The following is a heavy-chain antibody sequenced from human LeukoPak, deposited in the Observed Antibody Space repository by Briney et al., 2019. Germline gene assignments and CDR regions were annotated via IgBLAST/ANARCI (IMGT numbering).Heavy chain of an antibody. D-gene: IGHD3-10*01. J-gene: IGHJ4*02. CDR3: ARDLWFGELSNY. V-gene: IGHV1-2*02. Sequence: VASVKVSCKASGYTFTSFNINWVRQATGQGLEWMGWINPNSGGTNYAQKFQGRVTMTRDTSISTAYMELSRLRSDDTAVYYCARDLWFGELSNYWGQGKLVTVSS. CDR2: INPNSGGT. CDR1: GYTFTSFN.